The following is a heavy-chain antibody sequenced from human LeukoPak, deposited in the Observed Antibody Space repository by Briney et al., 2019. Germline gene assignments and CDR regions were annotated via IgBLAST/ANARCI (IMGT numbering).Heavy chain of an antibody. J-gene: IGHJ5*02. Sequence: GGSLRLSCAASGFTFSSYWMHWIRQAPGKGLVWVSRINSGGSSTSYAVSVKGRFTISRDNAKNTLYLQMNSLRAEDTAVYYCARDPAAENWFDPWGQGTLVTVSS. V-gene: IGHV3-74*01. CDR2: INSGGSST. CDR3: ARDPAAENWFDP. CDR1: GFTFSSYW. D-gene: IGHD6-13*01.